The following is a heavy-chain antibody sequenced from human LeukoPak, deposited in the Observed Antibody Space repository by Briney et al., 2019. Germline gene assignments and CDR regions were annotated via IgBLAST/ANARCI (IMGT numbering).Heavy chain of an antibody. CDR3: ARGDSESGSSWPVDY. Sequence: GGSLRLSCAASGFTFSSYSMNWVRQAPGKGLEWVSSISSSSSYIYYADSVKGRFTISRDNAKNSLYLQMNSLRAEDTAVYYCARGDSESGSSWPVDYWGQGTLVTVSS. J-gene: IGHJ4*02. D-gene: IGHD6-13*01. CDR2: ISSSSSYI. CDR1: GFTFSSYS. V-gene: IGHV3-21*01.